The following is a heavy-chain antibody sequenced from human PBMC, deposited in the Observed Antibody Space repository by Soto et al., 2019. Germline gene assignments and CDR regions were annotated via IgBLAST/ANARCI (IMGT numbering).Heavy chain of an antibody. J-gene: IGHJ6*02. Sequence: ASVKVSCKAAGYTFSSNDINWVRQATGQGLEWMGWMNPNGGNTGYAQKFQGRVTMTRNTSISTAYMELSSLRSEDTAVYFCARGQYYDLWSGYKNSYYYGMDVWGQGTTVTVSS. CDR2: MNPNGGNT. CDR3: ARGQYYDLWSGYKNSYYYGMDV. V-gene: IGHV1-8*01. CDR1: GYTFSSND. D-gene: IGHD3-3*01.